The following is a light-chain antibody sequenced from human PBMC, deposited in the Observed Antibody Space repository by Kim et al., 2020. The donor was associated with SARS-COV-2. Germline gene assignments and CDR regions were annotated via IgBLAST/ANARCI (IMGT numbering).Light chain of an antibody. CDR2: DAV. Sequence: VPLGEGVTLSCRASESVKKYLAWYRQKPGQAPKLLIHDAVERAIGVAARISGNGSETDFSLTISKVETDDFAVYFCQQRSKWPPTFGGGTKVDIK. CDR3: QQRSKWPPT. J-gene: IGKJ4*01. V-gene: IGKV3-11*01. CDR1: ESVKKY.